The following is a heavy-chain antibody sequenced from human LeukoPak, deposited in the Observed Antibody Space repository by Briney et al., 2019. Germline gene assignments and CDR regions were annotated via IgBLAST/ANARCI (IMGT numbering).Heavy chain of an antibody. J-gene: IGHJ5*02. D-gene: IGHD3-9*01. Sequence: EASVKLSCKASGGTLSSYAISWVRQAPGQGREWMGGIIPIFGTANYAQKFQGRVTITADKSTSTAYMELSSLRSEDTAVYYCARDRGYDILTGYGWFDPWGQGTLVTVSS. CDR1: GGTLSSYA. V-gene: IGHV1-69*06. CDR2: IIPIFGTA. CDR3: ARDRGYDILTGYGWFDP.